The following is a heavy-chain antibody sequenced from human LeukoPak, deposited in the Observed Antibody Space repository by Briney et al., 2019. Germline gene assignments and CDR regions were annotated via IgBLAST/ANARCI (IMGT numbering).Heavy chain of an antibody. Sequence: PGGSLRLSCAASGFTFSVFAIIWVRQAPGKGLEWVSSISSSGKNIFYADSVKGRFTISRDNAKNSLYLQINSLRAEDTAVYYCARGRNSGGPYYLDYWGQGTLVTVSS. CDR2: ISSSGKNI. CDR1: GFTFSVFA. CDR3: ARGRNSGGPYYLDY. J-gene: IGHJ4*02. D-gene: IGHD2/OR15-2a*01. V-gene: IGHV3-21*01.